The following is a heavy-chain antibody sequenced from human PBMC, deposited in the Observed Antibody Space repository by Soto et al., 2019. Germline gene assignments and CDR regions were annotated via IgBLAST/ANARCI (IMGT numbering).Heavy chain of an antibody. CDR1: VFTVSTSA. D-gene: IGHD6-19*01. V-gene: IGHV3-23*01. Sequence: GGSLRLACEGSVFTVSTSAMSWVRQVPGKGLEWVSGISGTGSSTYYADSVKGRFSISRDNSKNTVYLQMNSLRADDTAEYYCAKGRQWLVYYFDYWGPGILVTVSS. CDR3: AKGRQWLVYYFDY. CDR2: ISGTGSST. J-gene: IGHJ4*02.